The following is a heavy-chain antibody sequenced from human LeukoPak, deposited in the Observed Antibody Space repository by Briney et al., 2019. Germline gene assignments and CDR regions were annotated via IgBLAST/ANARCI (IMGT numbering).Heavy chain of an antibody. CDR3: ARGPGDGYNYAIFDY. J-gene: IGHJ4*02. CDR1: GFTFSDYY. V-gene: IGHV3-53*01. CDR2: IFSGGST. D-gene: IGHD5-24*01. Sequence: GGSLRLSCAASGFTFSDYYMTWIRQAPGKGLEWVSVIFSGGSTYYADSVKGRFTISRDNSKNTLYLQMNSLRAEDTAVYYCARGPGDGYNYAIFDYWGQGTLVTVSS.